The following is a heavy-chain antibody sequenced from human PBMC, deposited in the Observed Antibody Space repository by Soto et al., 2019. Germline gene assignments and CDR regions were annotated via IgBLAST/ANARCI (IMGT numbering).Heavy chain of an antibody. CDR1: GGSFSAHY. V-gene: IGHV4-34*01. Sequence: SETLSLACGLYGGSFSAHYWTWIRQSPGKGLEWIGEINHSGSTNYNPSLKSRLTISVDTSKNQFSLMLSSMTAADTAVYYCTGGTNAIRGVTMSLDAFDIWGQGTVVTVSS. J-gene: IGHJ3*02. CDR2: INHSGST. CDR3: TGGTNAIRGVTMSLDAFDI. D-gene: IGHD3-10*01.